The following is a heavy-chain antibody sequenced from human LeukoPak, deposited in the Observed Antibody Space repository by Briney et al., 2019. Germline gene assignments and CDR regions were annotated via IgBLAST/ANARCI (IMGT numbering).Heavy chain of an antibody. CDR3: ARATYYYGSGSYPSLATDY. V-gene: IGHV1-69*13. CDR1: GGTFSSYA. D-gene: IGHD3-10*01. Sequence: GASVKVSCKASGGTFSSYAISWVRQAPGQGLEWMGGIIPIFGTANYAQKFQGRVTITADESTSTAYMELSSLRSEDTAVYYCARATYYYGSGSYPSLATDYWGQGTLVTVSS. J-gene: IGHJ4*02. CDR2: IIPIFGTA.